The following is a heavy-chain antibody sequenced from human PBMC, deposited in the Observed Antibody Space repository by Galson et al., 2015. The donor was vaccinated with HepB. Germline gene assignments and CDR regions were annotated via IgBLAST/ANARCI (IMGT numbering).Heavy chain of an antibody. CDR3: TTDRGSGWPFDY. CDR2: IKSKTDGGTT. Sequence: SLRLSCAASGFTFSNAWMSWVRQAPGKGLEWVGRIKSKTDGGTTDYAAPVKGRFTISRDDSKNTLYLQMNSLKTEDTAVYYCTTDRGSGWPFDYWGQGTLVTVSS. CDR1: GFTFSNAW. V-gene: IGHV3-15*01. D-gene: IGHD6-19*01. J-gene: IGHJ4*02.